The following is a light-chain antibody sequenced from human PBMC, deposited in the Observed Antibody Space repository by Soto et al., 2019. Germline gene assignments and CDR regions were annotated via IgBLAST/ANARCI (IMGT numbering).Light chain of an antibody. CDR1: SSDVGAYNF. Sequence: QSALTQPASVSGSPGQSITISCTGTSSDVGAYNFVSWYRQHPGKAPKLIIYNVSDRPSGVSNRFSGSKSANTASLTISGLQAEDEADYYCTSSTSRGTYVFGTGTKATVL. J-gene: IGLJ1*01. CDR2: NVS. V-gene: IGLV2-14*03. CDR3: TSSTSRGTYV.